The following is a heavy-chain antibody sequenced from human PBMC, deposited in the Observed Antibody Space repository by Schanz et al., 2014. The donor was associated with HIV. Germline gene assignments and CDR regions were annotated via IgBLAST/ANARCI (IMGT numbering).Heavy chain of an antibody. J-gene: IGHJ4*02. CDR2: ISSSSTYI. CDR3: AKPEYDSRGNSQSHFDY. D-gene: IGHD3-22*01. Sequence: EVHLVESGGGLVKPGGSLRLSCAASGFTFSDYSMHWVRQAPGKGLEWVSSISSSSTYIYYADSVKGRFTISRDNSKNTLYLQMTTLRIDDTAVYYCAKPEYDSRGNSQSHFDYWGQGTLVTVSS. V-gene: IGHV3-21*04. CDR1: GFTFSDYS.